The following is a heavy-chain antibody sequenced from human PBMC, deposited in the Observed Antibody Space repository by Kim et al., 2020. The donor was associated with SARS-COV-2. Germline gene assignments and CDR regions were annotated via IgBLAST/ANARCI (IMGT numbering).Heavy chain of an antibody. Sequence: ASVKVSRKVPGYTLSELSMHWVRQARGKGLEWMGGFDPEDGKTIYALEFRGRVTMTEGTATDTGYMELSSLSSEDTAVYYCANYASGSRWFDLWGQGTLV. V-gene: IGHV1-24*01. J-gene: IGHJ5*02. CDR2: FDPEDGKT. CDR3: ANYASGSRWFDL. D-gene: IGHD3-10*01. CDR1: GYTLSELS.